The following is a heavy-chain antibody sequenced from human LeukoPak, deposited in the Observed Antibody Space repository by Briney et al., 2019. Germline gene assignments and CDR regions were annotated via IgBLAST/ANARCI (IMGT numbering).Heavy chain of an antibody. CDR2: IYYSGST. Sequence: SETLSLTCTVSGGSISSYYWSWIRQPPGKGLEWIGYIYYSGSTNYNPSLKSRVTISVDTSKNQFSLKLSSVTAADTAVYYCARVRGDIVVVPAAAPYYYYYMDVWGKGTTVTISS. V-gene: IGHV4-59*01. CDR1: GGSISSYY. CDR3: ARVRGDIVVVPAAAPYYYYYMDV. D-gene: IGHD2-2*01. J-gene: IGHJ6*03.